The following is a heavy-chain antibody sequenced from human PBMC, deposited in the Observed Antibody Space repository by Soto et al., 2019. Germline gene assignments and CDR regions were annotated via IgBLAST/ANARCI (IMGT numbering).Heavy chain of an antibody. CDR1: GDSITSIYH. J-gene: IGHJ5*02. Sequence: SETLSLTCAVSGDSITSIYHWAWIRQPPGRGLEWVASIYHTGTTYYNTSLKSRVTISVDTSKDQFSLKLSSVTAADTAVYYCARDSTAAGTAWLDPLGQGTLVTVSS. D-gene: IGHD6-13*01. CDR2: IYHTGTT. CDR3: ARDSTAAGTAWLDP. V-gene: IGHV4-38-2*02.